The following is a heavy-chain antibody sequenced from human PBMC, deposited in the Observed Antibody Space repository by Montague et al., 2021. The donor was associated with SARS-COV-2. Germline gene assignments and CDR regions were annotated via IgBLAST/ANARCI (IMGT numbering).Heavy chain of an antibody. D-gene: IGHD3-3*01. CDR1: GSSISSSSYY. Sequence: SETLSLTCTVSGSSISSSSYYWGWIRQPPGKGLEWIGSIYYSGSTYYNPSIKSRVTISVDTSKNQFSLKLSSVTAADTAVYYCARHSGRATIFGVVIIPDAFDXWGQGTMVTVSS. J-gene: IGHJ3*02. V-gene: IGHV4-39*01. CDR3: ARHSGRATIFGVVIIPDAFDX. CDR2: IYYSGST.